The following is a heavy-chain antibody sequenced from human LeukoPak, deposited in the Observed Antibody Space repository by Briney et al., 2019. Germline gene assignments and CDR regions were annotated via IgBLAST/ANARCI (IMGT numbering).Heavy chain of an antibody. D-gene: IGHD3-22*01. CDR3: AKDMGYYDSSGSFDY. V-gene: IGHV3-9*01. CDR1: GFTFSSSA. Sequence: PGGSLRLSCAASGFTFSSSAMSWVRQVPGKGLEWVSGISWNSGNIGYADSVKGRFTISRDNAKNSLYLQMNSLRAEDTALYYCAKDMGYYDSSGSFDYWGQGTLVTVSS. CDR2: ISWNSGNI. J-gene: IGHJ4*02.